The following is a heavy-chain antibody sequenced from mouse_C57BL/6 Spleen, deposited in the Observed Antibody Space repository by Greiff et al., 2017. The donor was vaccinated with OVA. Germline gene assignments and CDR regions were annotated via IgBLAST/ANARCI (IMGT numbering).Heavy chain of an antibody. V-gene: IGHV5-4*01. CDR2: ISDGGSYT. CDR3: ARDYGSSWGNAKDY. J-gene: IGHJ4*01. CDR1: GFTFSSYA. D-gene: IGHD1-1*01. Sequence: EVKLMESGGGLVKPGGSLKLSCAASGFTFSSYAMSWVRQTPEKRLEWVATISDGGSYTYYPDNVTGRFTISRDNAKNNLYLQMSHLKAEDTAMYYCARDYGSSWGNAKDYWGQGTTVTVA.